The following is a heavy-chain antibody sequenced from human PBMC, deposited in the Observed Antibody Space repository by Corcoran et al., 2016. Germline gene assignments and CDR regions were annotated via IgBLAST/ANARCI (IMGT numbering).Heavy chain of an antibody. V-gene: IGHV4-59*01. D-gene: IGHD6-19*01. CDR1: GGSISSYY. Sequence: QVQLQESGPGLVKPSETLSLTCTVSGGSISSYYWSWIRQPPGKGMEGIGYIYYSGSTNYNPSLKSRVTISVDTSKNQFSLKLSSVTAADTAVYYCARVLKGGSGWFDYWGQGTLVTVSS. CDR3: ARVLKGGSGWFDY. CDR2: IYYSGST. J-gene: IGHJ4*02.